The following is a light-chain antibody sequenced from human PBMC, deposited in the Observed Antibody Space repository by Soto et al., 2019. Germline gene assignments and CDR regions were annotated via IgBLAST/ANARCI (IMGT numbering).Light chain of an antibody. CDR1: QSIGSS. Sequence: IQRTQSPSTLSASVGDRVTITCRARQSIGSSFAWYQQKPGKAPKLLIYRASTLEDGVPSSFSSSGSGAEFSRAISSLQSDYCATHYCQQYRGYSPYNFGQGNKLEI. V-gene: IGKV1-5*03. CDR2: RAS. J-gene: IGKJ2*01. CDR3: QQYRGYSPYN.